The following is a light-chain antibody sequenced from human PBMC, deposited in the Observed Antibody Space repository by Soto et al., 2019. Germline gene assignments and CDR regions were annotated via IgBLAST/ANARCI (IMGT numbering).Light chain of an antibody. CDR2: DVS. CDR3: SSYTRSSTLYV. CDR1: SSDVGGYNY. V-gene: IGLV2-14*01. J-gene: IGLJ1*01. Sequence: QSALTQPASVSVSPGQSITISCTGTSSDVGGYNYVSWYQQHPGKAPKLMIYDVSNRPSGVSNRFSGSKSGNTASLTISGLQAEDEADYSCSSYTRSSTLYVFGPGTRSPS.